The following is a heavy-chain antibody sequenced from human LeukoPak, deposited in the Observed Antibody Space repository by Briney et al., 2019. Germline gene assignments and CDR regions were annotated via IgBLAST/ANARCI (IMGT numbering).Heavy chain of an antibody. Sequence: GGSLRLSCAASGFTFSSYAMSWVRQAPGKGLEWVSAISGSGGSTYYADSVKGRFTISRDNSKNTLYLQMNSLRAEDTAVYYCAKASLAAVTSRKVYFDYWGQGTLVTVSS. CDR3: AKASLAAVTSRKVYFDY. CDR2: ISGSGGST. D-gene: IGHD4-23*01. J-gene: IGHJ4*02. V-gene: IGHV3-23*01. CDR1: GFTFSSYA.